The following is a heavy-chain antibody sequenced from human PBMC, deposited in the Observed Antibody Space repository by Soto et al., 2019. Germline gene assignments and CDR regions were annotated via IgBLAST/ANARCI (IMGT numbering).Heavy chain of an antibody. CDR2: ISGSGAGT. CDR3: AKNKSLRLENYYCDF. V-gene: IGHV3-23*01. Sequence: QVSESGGGLGQPGGSLRLSCTVSGLTFRSFAMSWFRQAPGKGLEWVSTISGSGAGTYYADSVKGRFTISRDNSKKTLLLQINRRRADKRVGYYCAKNKSLRLENYYCDFLGQGTLVTVSS. J-gene: IGHJ4*02. D-gene: IGHD3-16*01. CDR1: GLTFRSFA.